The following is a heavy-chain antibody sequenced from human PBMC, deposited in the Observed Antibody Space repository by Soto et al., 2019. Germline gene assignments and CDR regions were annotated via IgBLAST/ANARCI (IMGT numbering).Heavy chain of an antibody. D-gene: IGHD3-10*01. J-gene: IGHJ3*01. V-gene: IGHV5-51*01. CDR1: GYRFTAYW. CDR3: ARRDYYGSGSYDSSDAFDV. CDR2: IYPGDSDT. Sequence: GESLKISWETSGYRFTAYWIGWVRQRPGKGLEWMGIIYPGDSDTRYSPSFEGQVSISVDKSVNTAYLQWSSLKASDTAVYYCARRDYYGSGSYDSSDAFDVWGQGTMVTVSS.